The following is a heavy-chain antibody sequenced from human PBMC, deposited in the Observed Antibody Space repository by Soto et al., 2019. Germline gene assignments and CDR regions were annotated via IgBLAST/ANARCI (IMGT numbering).Heavy chain of an antibody. V-gene: IGHV1-69*02. CDR2: IIPILGIA. CDR1: GGTFSSYT. CDR3: ARGEEYYYYGMDV. D-gene: IGHD3-10*01. J-gene: IGHJ6*02. Sequence: QVQLVQSGAEVKKPGSSVKVSCKASGGTFSSYTISWVRQAPGQGLEWMGRIIPILGIANYAQKFHGRVTITADQSTSTAYMEPSSLRSEDTAVYYCARGEEYYYYGMDVWGQGTTVTVSS.